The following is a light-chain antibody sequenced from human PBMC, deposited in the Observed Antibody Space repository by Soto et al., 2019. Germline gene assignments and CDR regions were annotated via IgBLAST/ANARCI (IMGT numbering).Light chain of an antibody. V-gene: IGLV2-11*01. CDR1: STDVGGYNS. CDR3: FSYAGSYIYV. CDR2: DVT. Sequence: QSALTQSRSVSGSPGQSVTISCTGTSTDVGGYNSVSWYQQHPGNAPKLMLYDVTKRPSGVPDRFSGSKSGNTASLTISGLQAEDEADYYCFSYAGSYIYVFGTGTKVTVL. J-gene: IGLJ1*01.